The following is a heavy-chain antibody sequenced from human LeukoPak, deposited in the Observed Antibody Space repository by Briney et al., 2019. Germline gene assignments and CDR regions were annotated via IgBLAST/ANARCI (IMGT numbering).Heavy chain of an antibody. J-gene: IGHJ4*02. CDR1: GFTFSTYA. CDR3: AKALYGGHDY. CDR2: LSGNGNTI. D-gene: IGHD4-23*01. V-gene: IGHV3-23*01. Sequence: GSLRLSCAVSGFTFSTYAMSWVRQAPGKGLECVSALSGNGNTIHYADSVKGRFTISRDNSKNTLSLQMNSLRAEDTAVYYCAKALYGGHDYWGQGTLVTVSS.